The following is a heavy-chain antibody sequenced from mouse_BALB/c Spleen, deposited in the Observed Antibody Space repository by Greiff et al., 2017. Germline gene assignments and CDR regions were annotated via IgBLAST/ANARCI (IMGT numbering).Heavy chain of an antibody. CDR3: ARNRYYGSSYAMDY. CDR1: GFSLSRYS. CDR2: IWGGGST. J-gene: IGHJ4*01. Sequence: VMLVESGPGLVAPSQSLSITCTVSGFSLSRYSVHWVRQPPGKGLEWLGMIWGGGSTDYNSALKSRLSISKDNSKSQVFLKMNSLQTDDTAMYYCARNRYYGSSYAMDYWGQGTSVTVSS. D-gene: IGHD1-1*01. V-gene: IGHV2-6-4*01.